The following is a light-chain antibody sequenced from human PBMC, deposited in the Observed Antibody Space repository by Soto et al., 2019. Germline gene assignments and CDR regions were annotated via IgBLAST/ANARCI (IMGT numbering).Light chain of an antibody. CDR3: QQYVTSPRT. Sequence: EVVLTQSPDTLSLSTGETATLSCRARQSLRATYVAWYQQRPGQAPRLLIYGASFRATGIPARFSGRGSGTDFTLSISRLEPEDFAVYYCQQYVTSPRTFGQGTKVKIK. J-gene: IGKJ1*01. CDR2: GAS. CDR1: QSLRATY. V-gene: IGKV3-20*01.